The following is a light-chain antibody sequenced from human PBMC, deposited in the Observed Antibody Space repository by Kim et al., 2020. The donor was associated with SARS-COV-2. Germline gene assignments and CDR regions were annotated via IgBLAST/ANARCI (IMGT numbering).Light chain of an antibody. J-gene: IGKJ2*01. Sequence: DIVLTQSPGSLSLSPGDRVTLSCRASRRVSNNNLAWYLQKPGQAPRLLIFGTSKRATGIPDRFSGSGSGTDFTLSISRLEPEDFAVYYCQLYFGSPPMYTFGQGTKLEI. CDR1: RRVSNNN. CDR3: QLYFGSPPMYT. CDR2: GTS. V-gene: IGKV3-20*01.